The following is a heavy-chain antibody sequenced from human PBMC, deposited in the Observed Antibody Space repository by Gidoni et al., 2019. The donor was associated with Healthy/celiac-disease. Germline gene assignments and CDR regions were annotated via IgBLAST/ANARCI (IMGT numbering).Heavy chain of an antibody. CDR3: ARARGEQDYGDYWD. D-gene: IGHD4-17*01. J-gene: IGHJ4*02. Sequence: EVQLVDSGGGLVQPGGSLRLSCAASGFTFSCYWMHWVRQAPGKGLVWVSRINSDGSSTSYAESVKGRVTISRDNAKNTLYLQMNSLRAEDTAVYYCARARGEQDYGDYWDWGQGTLVTVSS. CDR1: GFTFSCYW. V-gene: IGHV3-74*01. CDR2: INSDGSST.